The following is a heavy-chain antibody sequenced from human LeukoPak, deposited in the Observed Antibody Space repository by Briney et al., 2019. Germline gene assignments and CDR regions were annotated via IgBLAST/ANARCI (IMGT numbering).Heavy chain of an antibody. D-gene: IGHD3-22*01. V-gene: IGHV3-30*02. Sequence: GGSLRLSCAASGFTFSSYGMHWVRQAPGKGLEWVAFIRYDGSNKYYADSVKGRFTISRDNSKNTLYLQMNSLRAEDTAVYYYAKDPFHLAYYDSSGYPAPDYWGQGTLVTVSS. CDR1: GFTFSSYG. CDR2: IRYDGSNK. J-gene: IGHJ4*02. CDR3: AKDPFHLAYYDSSGYPAPDY.